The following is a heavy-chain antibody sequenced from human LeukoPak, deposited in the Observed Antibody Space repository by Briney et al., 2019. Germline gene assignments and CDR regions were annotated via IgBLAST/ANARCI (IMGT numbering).Heavy chain of an antibody. D-gene: IGHD1-26*01. CDR3: ARYREVGATVDY. Sequence: SETLSLTCTVSGGSISSSSYYWGWIRQPPGKGLEWIGSIYYSGSTYYNPSLKSRVTISVDTSKNQFSLKLSSVTAADTAVYYCARYREVGATVDYWGQGTLVTVSS. CDR1: GGSISSSSYY. V-gene: IGHV4-39*07. CDR2: IYYSGST. J-gene: IGHJ4*02.